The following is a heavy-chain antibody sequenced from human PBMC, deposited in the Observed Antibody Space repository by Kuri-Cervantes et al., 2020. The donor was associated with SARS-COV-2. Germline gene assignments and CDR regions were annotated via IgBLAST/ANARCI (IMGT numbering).Heavy chain of an antibody. D-gene: IGHD6-19*01. V-gene: IGHV4-61*08. CDR3: ARSGWYSRGVTHFYMDA. CDR2: IYHSGST. CDR1: GGSISSGGYY. Sequence: GSLRLSCTVSGGSISSGGYYWSWIRQPPGKGLEWIGYIYHSGSTNYNPSLMSRLTISVDTSKNQFSLKLSSVTAADTALYFCARSGWYSRGVTHFYMDAWGKGTMVTVSS. J-gene: IGHJ6*03.